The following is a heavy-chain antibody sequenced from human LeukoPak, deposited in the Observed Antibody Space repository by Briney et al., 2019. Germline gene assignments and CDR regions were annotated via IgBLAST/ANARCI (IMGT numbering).Heavy chain of an antibody. D-gene: IGHD2-15*01. Sequence: PGGSLRLSCAASGFTFSNAWMSWVRQAPGKGLEWVANIKQDGSEKYYVDSVKGRFTISRDNAKNSLYLQMNSLRAEDTAVYYCAREASTRYCSGGSCYSISAFDYWGQGTLVTVSS. CDR1: GFTFSNAW. CDR2: IKQDGSEK. V-gene: IGHV3-7*01. CDR3: AREASTRYCSGGSCYSISAFDY. J-gene: IGHJ4*02.